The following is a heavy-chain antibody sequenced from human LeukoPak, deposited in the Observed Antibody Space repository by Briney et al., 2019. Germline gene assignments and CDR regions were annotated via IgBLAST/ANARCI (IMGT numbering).Heavy chain of an antibody. CDR1: GFTFSDYY. V-gene: IGHV3-11*01. CDR3: ARAYTVTAPFDY. J-gene: IGHJ4*02. D-gene: IGHD4-17*01. Sequence: GGSLRLSCAASGFTFSDYYMSWIRQAPGKGLGWVSYISSSGSIIYYADSVKGRFTISRDNAKNSLYLQMNSLGAEDTAVYYCARAYTVTAPFDYWGQGTLVTVSS. CDR2: ISSSGSII.